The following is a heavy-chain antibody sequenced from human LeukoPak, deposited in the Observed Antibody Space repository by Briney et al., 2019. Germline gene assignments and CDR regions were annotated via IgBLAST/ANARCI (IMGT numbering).Heavy chain of an antibody. D-gene: IGHD3-16*02. CDR1: GFTFSSYA. V-gene: IGHV3-23*01. J-gene: IGHJ4*02. CDR3: AKGILTFGGVIVQPFDY. CDR2: ISGSGGST. Sequence: GGSLRLSCAASGFTFSSYAMSWVRQAPGKGLEWVSAISGSGGSTYYADSVKGRFTISRDNSKNTLYLQMNSLRAEDTAVYYCAKGILTFGGVIVQPFDYWGQGTLVTVSS.